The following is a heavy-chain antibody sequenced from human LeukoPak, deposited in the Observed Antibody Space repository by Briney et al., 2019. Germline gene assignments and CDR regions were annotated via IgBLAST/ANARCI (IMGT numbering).Heavy chain of an antibody. CDR2: INPNSGGT. CDR3: ARGSLAAAGSFDY. CDR1: GYTFTGYY. D-gene: IGHD6-13*01. J-gene: IGHJ4*02. Sequence: GASVKVSCKASGYTFTGYYMHWVRQAPGLGLEWMGWINPNSGGTNYAQKFQGRVTMTRDTSISTAYMELSRLRSDDTAVYYCARGSLAAAGSFDYWGQGTLVTVSS. V-gene: IGHV1-2*02.